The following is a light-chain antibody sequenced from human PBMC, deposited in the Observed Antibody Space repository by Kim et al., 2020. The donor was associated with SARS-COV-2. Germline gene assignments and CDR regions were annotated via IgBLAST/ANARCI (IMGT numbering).Light chain of an antibody. CDR2: DVT. V-gene: IGLV2-14*03. CDR3: SSYTNKKTII. CDR1: SSDVGAYNY. Sequence: GQSLTTSCAGSSSDVGAYNYVSWYQQHPGKVPKLLLFDVTTRPSGVSSRFSGSRSGNTASLTISGLQTEDEADYYCSSYTNKKTIIFGGGTQLTVL. J-gene: IGLJ2*01.